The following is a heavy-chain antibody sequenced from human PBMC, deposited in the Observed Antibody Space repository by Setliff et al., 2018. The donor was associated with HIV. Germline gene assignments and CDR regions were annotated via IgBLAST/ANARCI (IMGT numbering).Heavy chain of an antibody. D-gene: IGHD3-3*01. J-gene: IGHJ6*03. CDR1: GGSVSSSDYY. CDR3: ARHVHWSGPYYYNYYYIDV. V-gene: IGHV4-39*01. CDR2: IYYSGNT. Sequence: LSLTCTVSGGSVSSSDYYWGWIRQPPGKGLEWIGSIYYSGNTAYNWSLKSRVTITVDSSKSQFSLRLRSVTAADTAVYYCARHVHWSGPYYYNYYYIDVWGQGATVTVSS.